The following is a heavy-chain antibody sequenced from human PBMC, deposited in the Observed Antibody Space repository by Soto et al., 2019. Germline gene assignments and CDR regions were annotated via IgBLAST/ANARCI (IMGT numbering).Heavy chain of an antibody. D-gene: IGHD5-12*01. Sequence: QVQLVESGGGVVQPGRSLRLSCAASGFTFSSYGMHWVRQAPGKGLEWVAVIWYDGSNKYYADSMKGRFTISRDNSKNTLYQRMNSLRAEDTAVYYCARGGDGYNRFIDYWGQGTLVTVSS. CDR1: GFTFSSYG. CDR2: IWYDGSNK. CDR3: ARGGDGYNRFIDY. J-gene: IGHJ4*02. V-gene: IGHV3-33*01.